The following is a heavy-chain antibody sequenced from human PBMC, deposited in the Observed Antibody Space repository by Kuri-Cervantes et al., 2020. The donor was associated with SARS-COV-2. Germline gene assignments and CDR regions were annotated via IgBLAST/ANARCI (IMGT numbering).Heavy chain of an antibody. V-gene: IGHV3-21*01. D-gene: IGHD3/OR15-3a*01. CDR3: ARDSEGKYDLWSGYQYYYFYGMDV. CDR1: GFTFSSCV. Sequence: GGSLRLPCAASGFTFSSCVLNWVRQAPGKGLEWVASISSSSSYIYYADSLRGRFTISRDNAKNSLYLQMSSLRAEDTAVYYCARDSEGKYDLWSGYQYYYFYGMDVWGQGTAVTVSS. CDR2: ISSSSSYI. J-gene: IGHJ6*02.